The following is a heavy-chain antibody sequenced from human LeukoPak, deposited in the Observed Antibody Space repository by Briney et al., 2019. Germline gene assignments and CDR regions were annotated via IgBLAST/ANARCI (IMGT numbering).Heavy chain of an antibody. CDR3: ARSVSAYAGRGWFDP. Sequence: SETLSLTCSVSGGSIRSLGYSWGWIRQPPGKGLEWIASNTGTTYYNPSLKSRVTMSVDTSKNQFSLNLTSVTAADTAVFYRARSVSAYAGRGWFDPWARGPWSPSPQ. V-gene: IGHV4-39*07. J-gene: IGHJ5*02. CDR1: GGSIRSLGYS. CDR2: NTGTT. D-gene: IGHD5-12*01.